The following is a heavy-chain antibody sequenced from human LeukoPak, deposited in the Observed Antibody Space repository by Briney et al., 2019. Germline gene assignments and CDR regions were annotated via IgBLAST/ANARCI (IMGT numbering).Heavy chain of an antibody. D-gene: IGHD1-14*01. CDR3: ARSGNDAFDI. Sequence: GGSLRLSCAASGFTFTSYAMSWVRQAPGKGLEWVSVVSGSGTTTHYADSVKGRFTISRDDSKNTLYLQMNSLRAEDTAVYYCARSGNDAFDIWGQGTMVTVSS. CDR1: GFTFTSYA. V-gene: IGHV3-23*01. CDR2: VSGSGTTT. J-gene: IGHJ3*02.